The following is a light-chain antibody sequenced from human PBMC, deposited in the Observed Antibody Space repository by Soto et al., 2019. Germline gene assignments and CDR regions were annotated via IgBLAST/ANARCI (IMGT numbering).Light chain of an antibody. Sequence: QSVLTQPPSASGTPGQRVTISCSGSTSNIGNSTVNWYQQLPGTAPKLLIYANNQRPSGVPDRFSGSKSGTSASLAITGLQAEDEADYYCQSYDSSLSGLYVFGTGTKLTVL. V-gene: IGLV1-44*01. CDR2: ANN. CDR3: QSYDSSLSGLYV. J-gene: IGLJ1*01. CDR1: TSNIGNST.